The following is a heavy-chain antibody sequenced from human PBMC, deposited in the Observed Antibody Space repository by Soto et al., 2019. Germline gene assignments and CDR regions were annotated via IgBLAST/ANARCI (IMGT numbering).Heavy chain of an antibody. Sequence: HVQLQESGPGLVKPSETLSLTCTVSGDSISGYYWNWIRQPPGTRLEWIGYIYYSGSTNYNPSLKSRVTISVDTSKNQFSLNLTSVTAADTAMYYCARHGSRDVVRFDYWGQGILVSVSS. CDR3: ARHGSRDVVRFDY. CDR1: GDSISGYY. J-gene: IGHJ4*02. D-gene: IGHD2-15*01. CDR2: IYYSGST. V-gene: IGHV4-59*08.